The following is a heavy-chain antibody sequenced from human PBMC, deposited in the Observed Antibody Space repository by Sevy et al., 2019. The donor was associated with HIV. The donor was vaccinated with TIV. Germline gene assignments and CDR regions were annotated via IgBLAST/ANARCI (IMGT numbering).Heavy chain of an antibody. J-gene: IGHJ6*02. V-gene: IGHV3-33*01. D-gene: IGHD2-15*01. Sequence: GGSLRLSCAASGFTFSSYGMHWVRQAPGKGLEWVAVIWYDGSNKYYADSVKGRFTISRDNSKNTLYLQMNSLRAEDMAVYYCAREARYCSGGSCDTDYYYYYGMDVWGQGTTVTVSS. CDR1: GFTFSSYG. CDR3: AREARYCSGGSCDTDYYYYYGMDV. CDR2: IWYDGSNK.